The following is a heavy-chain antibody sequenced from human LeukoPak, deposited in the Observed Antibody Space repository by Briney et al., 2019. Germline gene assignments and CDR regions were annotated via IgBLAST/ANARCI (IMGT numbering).Heavy chain of an antibody. Sequence: GESLTLSCAASGFSFSTYGMNWVRQAPAKGLEWISYIGSSSSATYYADSVKGRFTISRDNVNNSLYLDMASLRVDDTAVYYCARSATRFSNGWYGQVDFDSWGQGSLVIVSS. V-gene: IGHV3-48*01. CDR1: GFSFSTYG. J-gene: IGHJ4*02. D-gene: IGHD6-19*01. CDR2: IGSSSSAT. CDR3: ARSATRFSNGWYGQVDFDS.